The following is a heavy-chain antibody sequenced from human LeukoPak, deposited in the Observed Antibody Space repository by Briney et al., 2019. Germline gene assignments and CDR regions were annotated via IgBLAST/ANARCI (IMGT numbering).Heavy chain of an antibody. Sequence: SETLSLTCTVSGGSISSSSYYWGWLRQPPGKGLEWIGSIYYSGSTYYNPSLKSRVTISVDTSKNQFSLKLSSVTAADTAVYYCARPDQRGYSYGYSAFDIWGQGTMVTVSS. V-gene: IGHV4-39*01. D-gene: IGHD5-18*01. CDR2: IYYSGST. CDR3: ARPDQRGYSYGYSAFDI. CDR1: GGSISSSSYY. J-gene: IGHJ3*02.